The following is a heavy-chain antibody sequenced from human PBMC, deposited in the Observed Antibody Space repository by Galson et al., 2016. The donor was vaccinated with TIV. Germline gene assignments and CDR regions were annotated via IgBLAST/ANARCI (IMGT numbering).Heavy chain of an antibody. V-gene: IGHV1-69*13. J-gene: IGHJ6*02. Sequence: SVKVSCKASGDIFSSYVFNWVRLAPGQGLEWMGGIIPLFRTTNYAQKFQGRVTITADESTNTAYMELNSLRSGDTAVYFCASDRNTAFDTYHYFYGMDVWGQGTTVTVSS. CDR3: ASDRNTAFDTYHYFYGMDV. CDR2: IIPLFRTT. CDR1: GDIFSSYV. D-gene: IGHD5-18*01.